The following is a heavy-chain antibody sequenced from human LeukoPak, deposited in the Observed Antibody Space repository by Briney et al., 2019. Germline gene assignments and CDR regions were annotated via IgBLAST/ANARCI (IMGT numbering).Heavy chain of an antibody. V-gene: IGHV4-59*01. J-gene: IGHJ4*02. Sequence: SSETLSLTCTVSGGSLSGYYWSSIRQPPGKGLEWIGYIYHNGNTNYNPSLKRRVTMSVDTSSNQFSLKFTSVTAADTAVYYCASLDYWGQGTLVTVSS. CDR1: GGSLSGYY. CDR2: IYHNGNT. CDR3: ASLDY.